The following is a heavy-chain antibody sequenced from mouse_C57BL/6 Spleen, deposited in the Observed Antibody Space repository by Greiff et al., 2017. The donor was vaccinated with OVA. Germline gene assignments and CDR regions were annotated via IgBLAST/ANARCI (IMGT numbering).Heavy chain of an antibody. V-gene: IGHV10-3*01. D-gene: IGHD2-1*01. Sequence: EVQVVESGGGLVQPKGSLKLSCAASGFTFNTYAMHWVRQAPGKGLEWVARIRSKSSNYATYYADSVKDRFTISRDDSQSMLYLQMNNLKTEDTAMYYCVRDRGGWYPFDYWGQGTTLTVSS. CDR2: IRSKSSNYAT. CDR1: GFTFNTYA. CDR3: VRDRGGWYPFDY. J-gene: IGHJ2*01.